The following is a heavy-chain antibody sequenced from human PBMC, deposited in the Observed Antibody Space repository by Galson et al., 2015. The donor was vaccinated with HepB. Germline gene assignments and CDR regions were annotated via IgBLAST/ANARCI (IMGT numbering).Heavy chain of an antibody. CDR3: VRDDALWSWYFDS. CDR1: GFTFGAYE. V-gene: IGHV3-48*03. Sequence: SLRPSCAASGFTFGAYEMNWVRQAPGKGLEWISYISSNGYMIYYAESVKGRFTVSRDNARDSLYLQMNSLRVEDTAVYYCVRDDALWSWYFDSWGQGILVTVSS. J-gene: IGHJ4*02. CDR2: ISSNGYMI. D-gene: IGHD3-10*01.